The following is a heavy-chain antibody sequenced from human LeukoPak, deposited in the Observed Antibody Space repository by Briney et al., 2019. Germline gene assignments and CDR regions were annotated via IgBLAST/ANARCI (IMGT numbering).Heavy chain of an antibody. CDR3: AKGGKWFDDAFDI. J-gene: IGHJ3*02. V-gene: IGHV3-23*01. Sequence: GGSLRLSGAASGFTFSSYAMSWVRQAPGKGLEWVSAISGSGGSTYYADSVKGRFTISRDNSKNTLYLQMNSLRAEDTAVYYCAKGGKWFDDAFDIWGQGTMVTVSS. CDR1: GFTFSSYA. D-gene: IGHD3-10*01. CDR2: ISGSGGST.